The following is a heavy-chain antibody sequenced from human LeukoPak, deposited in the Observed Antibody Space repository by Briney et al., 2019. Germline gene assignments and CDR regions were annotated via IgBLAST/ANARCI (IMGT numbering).Heavy chain of an antibody. CDR1: GGTFSSYA. CDR2: IIPIFGTA. Sequence: GASVKVSCKASGGTFSSYAISWVRQAPGQGLEWMGGIIPIFGTANYAQKFQGRVTITTDESTSTAYMELSSLRSEDTAVYYCARDNEYQLPHGDYWGQGTLVTVSS. D-gene: IGHD2-2*01. V-gene: IGHV1-69*05. J-gene: IGHJ4*02. CDR3: ARDNEYQLPHGDY.